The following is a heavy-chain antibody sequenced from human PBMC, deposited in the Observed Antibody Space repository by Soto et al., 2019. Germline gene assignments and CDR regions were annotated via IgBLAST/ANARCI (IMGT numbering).Heavy chain of an antibody. Sequence: GGSLRLSCAASGFTFSSYAMHWVRQAPGKGLEWVAIISYDGSNKYYADSVKGRFSISRDKSKSTLYLQMNSLRAEDTAVYYCAREAEAFDYWGQGTLVTVSS. CDR2: ISYDGSNK. CDR1: GFTFSSYA. CDR3: AREAEAFDY. J-gene: IGHJ4*02. V-gene: IGHV3-30-3*01.